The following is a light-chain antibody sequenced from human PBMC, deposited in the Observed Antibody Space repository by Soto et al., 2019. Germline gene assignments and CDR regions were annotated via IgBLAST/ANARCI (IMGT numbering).Light chain of an antibody. J-gene: IGLJ1*01. V-gene: IGLV2-14*01. CDR1: SGDVGAYTS. CDR2: EVS. Sequence: QSVLTQPASVSGSPGQSITISCTGTSGDVGAYTSVSWYQQHPGKAPKLIIYEVSNRPPGISTRFSGSKSASTASLTISGLQAEDEAHYYCSSYTSDNRDYVXATGTNVTV. CDR3: SSYTSDNRDYV.